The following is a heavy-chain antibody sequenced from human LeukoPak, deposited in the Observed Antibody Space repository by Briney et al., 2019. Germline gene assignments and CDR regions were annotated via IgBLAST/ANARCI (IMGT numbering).Heavy chain of an antibody. J-gene: IGHJ4*02. V-gene: IGHV3-23*01. Sequence: PGGSPRLSCAASGFTFSSYAMSWVRQAPGKGLEWVSAISGSGGSTYYADSVKGRFTISRDNSKNTLYLQMNSLRAEDTAVYYCAFRGYSSSWYTLGYWGQGTLVTVSS. D-gene: IGHD6-13*01. CDR2: ISGSGGST. CDR3: AFRGYSSSWYTLGY. CDR1: GFTFSSYA.